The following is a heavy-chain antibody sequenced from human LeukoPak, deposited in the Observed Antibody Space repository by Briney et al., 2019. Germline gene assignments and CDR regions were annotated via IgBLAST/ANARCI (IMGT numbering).Heavy chain of an antibody. J-gene: IGHJ4*02. CDR3: AKEGSLILWFGESYPEYFDY. CDR2: ISGSGGST. D-gene: IGHD3-10*01. V-gene: IGHV3-23*01. CDR1: GFTFSSYG. Sequence: GGSLRLSCAASGFTFSSYGMSWVRQAPGKGLEWVSAISGSGGSTYYADSVKGRFTISRDNSKNTLYLQMNSPRAEDTAVYYCAKEGSLILWFGESYPEYFDYWGQGTLVTVSS.